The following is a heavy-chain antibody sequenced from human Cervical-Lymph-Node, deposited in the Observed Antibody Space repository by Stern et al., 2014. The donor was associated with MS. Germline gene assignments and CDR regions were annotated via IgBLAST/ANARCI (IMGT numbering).Heavy chain of an antibody. J-gene: IGHJ4*02. V-gene: IGHV3-30*18. CDR3: AKNRFTGGYDSPAFDY. D-gene: IGHD5-12*01. CDR1: GFTLSRYA. Sequence: VQLEESGGGVVQPGRSLRLSCAASGFTLSRYAMYWVRQAPGKGLEWVALISEDGGNKYYADSVKGRFTISRDNSRNTLYLEVDSLRPEDTAVYYCAKNRFTGGYDSPAFDYWGQGTLVRVSS. CDR2: ISEDGGNK.